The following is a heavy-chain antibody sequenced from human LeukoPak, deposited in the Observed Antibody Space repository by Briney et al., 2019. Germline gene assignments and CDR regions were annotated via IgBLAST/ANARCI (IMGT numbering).Heavy chain of an antibody. V-gene: IGHV1-18*01. Sequence: GASVKVSCKASGYTFTSYGISWVRQAPGQGLEWMGWISAYNGSTNYAQKLQGRVTMTTDTSTSTAYMELGSLRSDDTAVYYCARGPYGSGSYYKFDYWGQGTLVTVSS. CDR3: ARGPYGSGSYYKFDY. J-gene: IGHJ4*02. D-gene: IGHD3-10*01. CDR1: GYTFTSYG. CDR2: ISAYNGST.